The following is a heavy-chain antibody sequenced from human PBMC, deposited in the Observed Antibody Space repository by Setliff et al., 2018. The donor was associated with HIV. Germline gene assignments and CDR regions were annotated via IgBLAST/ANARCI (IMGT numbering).Heavy chain of an antibody. CDR1: GYSFRSYW. Sequence: GESLKLYCKGPGYSFRSYWIGWVRQRPGKGPEWMGIIHPGDSDVKYSPSFQAQVTISADKSINTAYVQWSSLEASDTAVYYCASPGYCSSPNCMNVFNFWGHGTMVTVSS. V-gene: IGHV5-51*01. D-gene: IGHD2-2*01. J-gene: IGHJ3*01. CDR2: IHPGDSDV. CDR3: ASPGYCSSPNCMNVFNF.